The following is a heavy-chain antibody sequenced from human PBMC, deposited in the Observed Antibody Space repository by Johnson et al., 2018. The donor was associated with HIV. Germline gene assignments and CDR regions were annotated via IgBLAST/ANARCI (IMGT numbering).Heavy chain of an antibody. CDR3: ATNRGGAFDI. CDR1: GFTFDDYA. CDR2: IYWNSGSI. J-gene: IGHJ3*02. Sequence: VQLVESGGGLVQPGRSLRLSCAASGFTFDDYAMHWVRQAPGKGLEWVSGIYWNSGSIGYADSVKGRFTISRDNSKNTLYLQMNSLRAEDTAVYYCATNRGGAFDIWGQGTMVTVSS. D-gene: IGHD3-16*01. V-gene: IGHV3-9*01.